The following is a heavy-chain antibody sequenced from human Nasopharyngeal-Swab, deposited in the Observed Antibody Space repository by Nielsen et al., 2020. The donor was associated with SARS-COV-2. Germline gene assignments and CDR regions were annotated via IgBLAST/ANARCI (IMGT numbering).Heavy chain of an antibody. V-gene: IGHV1-69*13. J-gene: IGHJ4*02. Sequence: SVKVSCKASGGTFSSYAISWVRQAPGQGLEWMGGIIPIFGAANYAQKFQGRVTITADESTSTAYMELSSLRSEDTAVYYCARDSWAAAGPGDYWGQGTLVTVSS. CDR2: IIPIFGAA. CDR1: GGTFSSYA. D-gene: IGHD6-13*01. CDR3: ARDSWAAAGPGDY.